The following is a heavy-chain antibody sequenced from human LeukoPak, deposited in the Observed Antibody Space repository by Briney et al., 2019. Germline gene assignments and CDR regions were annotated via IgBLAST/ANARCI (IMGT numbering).Heavy chain of an antibody. V-gene: IGHV3-9*03. D-gene: IGHD3-22*01. CDR1: GFTFDDYA. Sequence: GRSLRLSCAASGFTFDDYAMHWVRQATGKGVEWVSGISLNCGSIGYADSVKGLFTISTDNAKNSLYLQMNSLRAEDMALYYCAKDLTHYYDSSGYFDHWGQGTLVTVSS. CDR2: ISLNCGSI. CDR3: AKDLTHYYDSSGYFDH. J-gene: IGHJ4*02.